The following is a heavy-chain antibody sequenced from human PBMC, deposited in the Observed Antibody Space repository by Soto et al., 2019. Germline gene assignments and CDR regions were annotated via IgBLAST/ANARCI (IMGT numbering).Heavy chain of an antibody. CDR3: ARDKDEYLGLNH. CDR2: TYYRSKWYN. CDR1: GDSVSSNSAA. D-gene: IGHD2-2*01. V-gene: IGHV6-1*01. Sequence: SQTLSLTCAISGDSVSSNSAAWNWIRQSPSRGLEWLGRTYYRSKWYNDYTSSVRSRISINPDTSKNQFSLQLRSVTPEDTAVYYCARDKDEYLGLNHWGQGIPVTVSS. J-gene: IGHJ5*02.